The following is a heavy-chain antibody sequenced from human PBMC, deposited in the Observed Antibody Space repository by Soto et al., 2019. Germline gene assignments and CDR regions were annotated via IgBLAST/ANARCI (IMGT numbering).Heavy chain of an antibody. D-gene: IGHD3-10*01. CDR2: ISWNSGSI. CDR3: AKDLYGSGSYLDY. CDR1: GFTFDDYA. J-gene: IGHJ4*02. Sequence: GGSLRLSCAASGFTFDDYAMHWVRQAPGKGLEWVSGISWNSGSIGYADSVKGRFTISRDNAKNSLYLQMNSLRAEDTALYYCAKDLYGSGSYLDYWGQGTLVTVSS. V-gene: IGHV3-9*01.